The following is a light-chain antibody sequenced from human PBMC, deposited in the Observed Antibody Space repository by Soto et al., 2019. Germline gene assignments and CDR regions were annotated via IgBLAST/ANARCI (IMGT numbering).Light chain of an antibody. V-gene: IGKV1-12*01. Sequence: DIQMTQSPSSVSASVGDKFTISCRASEDVKSRLAWYQQTPGKAPNLLIFHASSLQSGVPSRFSGSGSGTDFTLTISSLEPEDFATYYCQQSDYFPVTFGGGTKVDIK. CDR2: HAS. CDR1: EDVKSR. J-gene: IGKJ4*01. CDR3: QQSDYFPVT.